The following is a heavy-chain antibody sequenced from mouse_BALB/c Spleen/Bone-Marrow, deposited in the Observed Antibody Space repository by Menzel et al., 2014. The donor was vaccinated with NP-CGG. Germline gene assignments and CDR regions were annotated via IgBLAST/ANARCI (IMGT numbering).Heavy chain of an antibody. D-gene: IGHD2-4*01. V-gene: IGHV7-3*02. CDR3: ARDINYDIYWYFDV. J-gene: IGHJ1*01. CDR1: GFTFTDYY. Sequence: EVQLQQSRGGLVQPGGSLRLSCATSGFTFTDYYMSWVRQPPGKALEWLGFIRNKAKGYTSENSASVKGRFTISRDNSQSILYLQMNTLRAEDSATYYCARDINYDIYWYFDVWGAGTTVTVSS. CDR2: IRNKAKGYTS.